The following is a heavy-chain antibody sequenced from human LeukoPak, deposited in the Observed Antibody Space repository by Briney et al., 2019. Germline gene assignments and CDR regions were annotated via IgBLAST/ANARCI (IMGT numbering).Heavy chain of an antibody. CDR1: GGSVSSGSYY. D-gene: IGHD2-8*01. V-gene: IGHV4-61*01. J-gene: IGHJ5*02. CDR3: AREHCTNGVCYGFDP. CDR2: IYYSGST. Sequence: PSETLSLTCTVSGGSVSSGSYYWSWIRQPPGKGLEWIGYIYYSGSTNYNPSLKSRVTISVDTSKNQFSLKLSSVTAADTAVYYCAREHCTNGVCYGFDPWGQGTLVTVSS.